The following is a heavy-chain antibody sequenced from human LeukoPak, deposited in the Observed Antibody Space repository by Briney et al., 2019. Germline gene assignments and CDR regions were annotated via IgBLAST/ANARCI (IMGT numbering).Heavy chain of an antibody. CDR1: GGSFSGYY. D-gene: IGHD3-9*01. CDR3: ARHNSYYDILTGYPTSFDY. J-gene: IGHJ4*02. CDR2: INHSGST. V-gene: IGHV4-34*01. Sequence: SETLSLTCAVYGGSFSGYYWSWIRQPPGKGLEWIGEINHSGSTNYNPSLKSRVTISVDTSKNQFSLKLSSVTAADTAVYYCARHNSYYDILTGYPTSFDYWGQGTLVTVSS.